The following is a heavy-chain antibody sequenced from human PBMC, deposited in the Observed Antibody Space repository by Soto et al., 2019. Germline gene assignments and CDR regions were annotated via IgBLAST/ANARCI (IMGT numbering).Heavy chain of an antibody. V-gene: IGHV3-9*01. Sequence: EVQLVESGGGLVQPGRSLRLSCAASGFTFDDYAMHWVRQAPGKGLEWVSGISWNSGSIGYADSVKGRFTISRDNAKNSLYLQMNSLRAEDTALYYCAKIPPKYSSSWYGEGWGQGTLVTVSS. CDR1: GFTFDDYA. J-gene: IGHJ4*02. D-gene: IGHD6-13*01. CDR3: AKIPPKYSSSWYGEG. CDR2: ISWNSGSI.